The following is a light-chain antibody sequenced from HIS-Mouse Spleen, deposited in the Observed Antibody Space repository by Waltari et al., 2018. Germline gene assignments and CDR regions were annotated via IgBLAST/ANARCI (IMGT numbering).Light chain of an antibody. V-gene: IGLV2-23*01. Sequence: QSALTQPASVSGSPGQSITISCTGTSSDVGSYNLVSWYQQHPGKAPKLRIYEGSKRPSGVSNRFSGAKSCNTASLTISVLQAEDEADYYCCSYAGSSTWVFGGGTKLTVL. J-gene: IGLJ3*02. CDR1: SSDVGSYNL. CDR2: EGS. CDR3: CSYAGSSTWV.